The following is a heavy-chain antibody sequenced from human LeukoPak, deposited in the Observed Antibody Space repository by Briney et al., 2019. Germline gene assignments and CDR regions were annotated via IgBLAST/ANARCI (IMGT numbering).Heavy chain of an antibody. CDR3: ASGPGYPPMASPFDY. V-gene: IGHV3-7*01. CDR1: GFTFSTYW. D-gene: IGHD3-10*01. J-gene: IGHJ4*02. CDR2: IKQDGSEK. Sequence: GGSLRLSCAASGFTFSTYWMSWVRQAPGKGLEWVAKIKQDGSEKYYVDSVKGRFTISRDNAKNSLYLQMNSLRAEDTAVYYCASGPGYPPMASPFDYWGQGTLVTVSS.